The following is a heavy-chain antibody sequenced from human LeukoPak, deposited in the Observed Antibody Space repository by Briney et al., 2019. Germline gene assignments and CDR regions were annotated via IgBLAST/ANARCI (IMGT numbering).Heavy chain of an antibody. CDR1: GYTFTSYD. CDR2: MNPNSGNT. J-gene: IGHJ4*02. V-gene: IGHV1-8*01. D-gene: IGHD3/OR15-3a*01. Sequence: ASVKVSRKASGYTFTSYDINWVRPATGQGLEWMGWMNPNSGNTGYAQKFQGRVTMTRNTSISTAYMELSSLRSEDTAVYYCARGRWTKRQRGVYYFDYWGQGTLVTVSS. CDR3: ARGRWTKRQRGVYYFDY.